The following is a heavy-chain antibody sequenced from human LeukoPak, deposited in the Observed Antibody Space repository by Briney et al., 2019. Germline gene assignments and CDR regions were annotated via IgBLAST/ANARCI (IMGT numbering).Heavy chain of an antibody. CDR2: MNPNRGNT. V-gene: IGHV1-8*01. CDR1: GYTFTSYD. CDR3: ARADQGFAFDY. D-gene: IGHD3-10*01. Sequence: ASVKVSCMASGYTFTSYDINWVRQATGQGLEWMGWMNPNRGNTGYAQKFQGRVTMTRNTSISTAYMELCSLRSEDTAVYYCARADQGFAFDYWGQGTLVTVSS. J-gene: IGHJ4*02.